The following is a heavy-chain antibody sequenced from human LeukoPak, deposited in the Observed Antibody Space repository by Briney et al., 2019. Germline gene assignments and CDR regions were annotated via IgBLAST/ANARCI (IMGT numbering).Heavy chain of an antibody. D-gene: IGHD3-22*01. CDR1: GFTVSTNY. Sequence: PGGSLRLSCTASGFTVSTNYMSWVRQAPGKGLEWVSVIYSGGPTYYADSVKGRFTISRDNSKNTLYLQMNSLRAEDTAVYYCARVFYYDTSGFGSDWGQGTLVTVSS. CDR3: ARVFYYDTSGFGSD. V-gene: IGHV3-53*01. J-gene: IGHJ4*02. CDR2: IYSGGPT.